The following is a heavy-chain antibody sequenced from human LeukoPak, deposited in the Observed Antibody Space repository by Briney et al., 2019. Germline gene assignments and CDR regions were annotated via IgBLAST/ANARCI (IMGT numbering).Heavy chain of an antibody. CDR1: GYTFTSYD. CDR3: ARWPDDSSGYYSD. V-gene: IGHV1-8*03. CDR2: MNPKSGNT. Sequence: ASVKVSCKASGYTFTSYDINWVRQATGQGLEWMGWMNPKSGNTGHAQKFQGRVTITRDTSISTAYMELSSLRSEDTAVYYCARWPDDSSGYYSDWGQGTLVTVSS. J-gene: IGHJ4*02. D-gene: IGHD3-22*01.